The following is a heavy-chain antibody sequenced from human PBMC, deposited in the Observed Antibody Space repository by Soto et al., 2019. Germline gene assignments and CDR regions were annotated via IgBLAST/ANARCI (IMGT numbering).Heavy chain of an antibody. V-gene: IGHV3-23*01. CDR2: ISGSGGST. CDR1: GFTFSSYA. Sequence: EVQLLESGGGLVQPGGSLRLSFAASGFTFSSYAMSWVRQAPGKGLEWVSAISGSGGSTYYADSVKGLFTISRDNSKNTLYLQMNILRAEDTAVYYCAKDYAARPYNWFEPGGQGTLVTVSS. D-gene: IGHD2-15*01. CDR3: AKDYAARPYNWFEP. J-gene: IGHJ5*02.